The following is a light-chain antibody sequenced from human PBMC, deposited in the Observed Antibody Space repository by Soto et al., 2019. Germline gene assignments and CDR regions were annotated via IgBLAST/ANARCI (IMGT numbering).Light chain of an antibody. V-gene: IGKV3-20*01. Sequence: EIVLTQSPGTLSLSPGERATLSCRASQSVSSSYLAWYQQKPGQAPRLLIYGAFSRATGIPDRFSGSGSGTDFTLTISRLEPEDFAVYYCQQYGSSPRALTFGGGTKVDIK. CDR1: QSVSSSY. CDR3: QQYGSSPRALT. CDR2: GAF. J-gene: IGKJ4*01.